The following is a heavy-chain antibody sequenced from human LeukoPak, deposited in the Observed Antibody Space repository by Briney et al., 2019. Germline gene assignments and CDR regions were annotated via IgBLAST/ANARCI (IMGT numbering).Heavy chain of an antibody. CDR3: ARGHSYDSGSHGDH. CDR2: IYHSGST. J-gene: IGHJ4*02. D-gene: IGHD3-10*01. V-gene: IGHV4-4*02. CDR1: GASISSHNW. Sequence: SETLSLTCAVSGASISSHNWWWSWVRQPPGKGLEWIGEIYHSGSTNYNPSLKSRVTMSVDKSKNQFSLNLSSVTAADTAVYYCARGHSYDSGSHGDHWGQGTLVTVSS.